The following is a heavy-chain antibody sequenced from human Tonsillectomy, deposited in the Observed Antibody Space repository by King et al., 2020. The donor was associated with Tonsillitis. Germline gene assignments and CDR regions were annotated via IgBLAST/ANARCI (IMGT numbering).Heavy chain of an antibody. V-gene: IGHV4-39*01. CDR2: IYYSGST. CDR1: GGSISSSSYY. J-gene: IGHJ4*02. D-gene: IGHD3-22*01. CDR3: ARHEGSGNYDSCGYYY. Sequence: QLQESGPGLVKPSETLSLTCTVSGGSISSSSYYWGWIRQPPGKGLEWIGSIYYSGSTYYNPSLKSRVTISVDTSKNQFSLKLSSVTAADTAVYYCARHEGSGNYDSCGYYYWGQGTLVTVSS.